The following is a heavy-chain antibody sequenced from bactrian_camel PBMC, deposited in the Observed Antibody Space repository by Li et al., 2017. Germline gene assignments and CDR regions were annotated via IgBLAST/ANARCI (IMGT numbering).Heavy chain of an antibody. V-gene: IGHV3S1*01. CDR2: IATGSGNT. CDR3: AAGLKWCRQSYPTADFRY. J-gene: IGHJ6*01. Sequence: HVQLVESGGGSVQAGGSLRLSCAASGYTYNRNCMAWFRQAPGKEREGVARIATGSGNTYYADSVKGRFTISQDNAKNTVYLQMNSLQPDDTAMYYCAAGLKWCRQSYPTADFRYLGQGTQVTVS. CDR1: GYTYNRNC. D-gene: IGHD2*01.